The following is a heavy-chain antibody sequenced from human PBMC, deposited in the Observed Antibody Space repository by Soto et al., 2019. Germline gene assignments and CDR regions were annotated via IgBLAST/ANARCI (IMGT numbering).Heavy chain of an antibody. V-gene: IGHV3-23*01. D-gene: IGHD4-4*01. CDR1: GFTFNNYA. Sequence: LRLSCAASGFTFNNYALSWVRQAPGEGLTWVSSVSGNSGSTYYADSVKGRFTISRDNSKSTLFLQMNSLRAEDTALYYCARGYSTYAYWGQGTLVTVSS. CDR2: VSGNSGST. CDR3: ARGYSTYAY. J-gene: IGHJ4*02.